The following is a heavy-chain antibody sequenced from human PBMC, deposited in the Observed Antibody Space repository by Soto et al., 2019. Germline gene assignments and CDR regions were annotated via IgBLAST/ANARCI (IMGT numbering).Heavy chain of an antibody. CDR3: AKDDSYSNHDYYYYYYMDV. V-gene: IGHV3-30*18. D-gene: IGHD4-4*01. CDR2: ISYDGSNK. Sequence: QVQLVESGGGVVQPGRSLRLSCAASGFTFSSYGMHWVRQAPGKGLEWVAVISYDGSNKYYADSVKGRFTISRDNSKNTLYLQMNSLRAEDTAVYYCAKDDSYSNHDYYYYYYMDVWGKGTTVTVSS. CDR1: GFTFSSYG. J-gene: IGHJ6*03.